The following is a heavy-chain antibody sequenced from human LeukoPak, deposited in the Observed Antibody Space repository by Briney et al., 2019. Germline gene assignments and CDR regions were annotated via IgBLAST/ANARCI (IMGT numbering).Heavy chain of an antibody. CDR1: GFTFSNYA. CDR3: AKKRSSGPGDFDL. Sequence: GGSLRLSCAASGFTFSNYAMSWVRQAPGKGLEWVSAITGSSGSTYYADSVRGRFTISRDNSKNTLYLLMNSLRAEDTAVYYCAKKRSSGPGDFDLWGRGTLVTVSS. V-gene: IGHV3-23*01. J-gene: IGHJ2*01. CDR2: ITGSSGST. D-gene: IGHD6-19*01.